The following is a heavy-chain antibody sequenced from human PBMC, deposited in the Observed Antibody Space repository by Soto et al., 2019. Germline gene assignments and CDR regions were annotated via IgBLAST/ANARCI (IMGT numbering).Heavy chain of an antibody. CDR3: VRDSPIGRVFSGHDDIDS. J-gene: IGHJ4*02. D-gene: IGHD5-12*01. Sequence: QVQLVQSGAEVKKPGSSVKVSCKASGGTFSNHIITWVRQAPGQGPEWMGRIIPMLEITNYAQKFQGRVSITTDKSTTTAYMDVNSLRSADTAVYYCVRDSPIGRVFSGHDDIDSWGQGTLVTVSS. CDR1: GGTFSNHI. CDR2: IIPMLEIT. V-gene: IGHV1-69*02.